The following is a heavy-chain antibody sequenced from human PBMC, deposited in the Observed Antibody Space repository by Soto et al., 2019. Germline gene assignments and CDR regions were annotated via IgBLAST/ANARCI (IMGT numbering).Heavy chain of an antibody. CDR2: ISGYNGSF. J-gene: IGHJ4*02. Sequence: ASVKVSCKASGYSFNTYGVAWVRQAPGQGLEWMGWISGYNGSFMYAEKVEERVNMTTDTSTNTAYMELRSLRSDDTAIYYCAREVDIVPTPGGDYCGQGTLVTVSS. V-gene: IGHV1-18*04. D-gene: IGHD5-12*01. CDR1: GYSFNTYG. CDR3: AREVDIVPTPGGDY.